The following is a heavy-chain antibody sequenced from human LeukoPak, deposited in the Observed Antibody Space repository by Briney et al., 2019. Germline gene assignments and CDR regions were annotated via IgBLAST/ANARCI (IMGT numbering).Heavy chain of an antibody. CDR1: GGSISSGSYY. V-gene: IGHV4-61*02. J-gene: IGHJ5*02. D-gene: IGHD4-17*01. Sequence: PSQTLSLTCTVSGGSISSGSYYWSWIRQPAGKGLEWIGRTYTSGSTNYNPSLKSRVTISVDTSKNQFSLKLSSVTAADTAVYYCAGGDMTTVQDWFDPWGQGTLVTVSS. CDR3: AGGDMTTVQDWFDP. CDR2: TYTSGST.